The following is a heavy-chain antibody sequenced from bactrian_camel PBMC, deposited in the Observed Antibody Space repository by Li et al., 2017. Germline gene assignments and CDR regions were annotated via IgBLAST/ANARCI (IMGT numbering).Heavy chain of an antibody. Sequence: LVESGGGSVQAGGSLRLSCAASGYTVSSTRMGWFRQAPGKERKGVAAINTAGDIEYAESVKGRATLYRDNAKKTLHLQMNSLKFEDTAKYYCAFLGGYCDTPRLRESGYDYWGQGTQVTVS. V-gene: IGHV3S67*01. CDR3: AFLGGYCDTPRLRESGYDY. CDR2: INTAGDI. D-gene: IGHD2*01. CDR1: GYTVSSTR. J-gene: IGHJ4*01.